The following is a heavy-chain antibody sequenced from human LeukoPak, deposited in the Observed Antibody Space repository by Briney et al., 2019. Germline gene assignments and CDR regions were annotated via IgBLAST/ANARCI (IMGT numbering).Heavy chain of an antibody. CDR2: ISAYNGNT. J-gene: IGHJ6*02. CDR1: GYTFTSYG. CDR3: ARETYYDSSGYPPTNYYYGMDV. V-gene: IGHV1-18*01. Sequence: GASVKVSCTASGYTFTSYGISWVRQAPGQGLEWMGWISAYNGNTNYAQKLQGRVTMTTDTSTSTAYMELRSLRSDDTAVYYCARETYYDSSGYPPTNYYYGMDVWGQGTTVTVSS. D-gene: IGHD3-22*01.